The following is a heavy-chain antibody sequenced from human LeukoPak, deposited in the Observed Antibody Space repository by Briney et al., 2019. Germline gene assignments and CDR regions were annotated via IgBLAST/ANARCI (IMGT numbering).Heavy chain of an antibody. J-gene: IGHJ3*02. CDR3: ARGRFLECRKSPDAFDI. CDR1: GYTFTGYY. V-gene: IGHV1-2*02. D-gene: IGHD3-3*01. CDR2: INPNSGGT. Sequence: GASVKVSCKASGYTFTGYYMHWVRQAPGQGLEWMGWINPNSGGTNYAQKFQGRVTMTRDTSISTAYMELSRLRSDDTAVYYCARGRFLECRKSPDAFDIWGQGTMVTVSS.